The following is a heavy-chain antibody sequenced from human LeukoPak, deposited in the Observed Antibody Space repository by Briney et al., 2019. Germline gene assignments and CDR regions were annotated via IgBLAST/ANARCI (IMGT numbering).Heavy chain of an antibody. J-gene: IGHJ4*02. CDR1: GFTDSSNY. CDR2: IYSGGST. Sequence: GGSLRLXCAASGFTDSSNYMSWVRRAPGKGLEWVSVIYSGGSTYYADSVKGRFTISRDNSKNTLYLQMNSLRAEDTAVYYCARVAVAADYWGQGTLVTVSS. D-gene: IGHD6-19*01. CDR3: ARVAVAADY. V-gene: IGHV3-66*02.